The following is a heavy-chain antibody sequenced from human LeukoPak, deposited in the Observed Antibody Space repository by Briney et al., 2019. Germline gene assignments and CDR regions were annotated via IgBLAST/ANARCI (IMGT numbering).Heavy chain of an antibody. D-gene: IGHD1-26*01. CDR2: IKSKTDGGRT. V-gene: IGHV3-15*01. CDR1: GFTFSNAW. Sequence: KSGGSLRLSCAASGFTFSNAWMSWVRQAPGKRLEWVGRIKSKTDGGRTDHAAPVKGRFIISRDDSKNTLYLQMNSLKTEDTAVYYCTTAREPLPGYYFDYWGQGTLVTVSS. J-gene: IGHJ4*02. CDR3: TTAREPLPGYYFDY.